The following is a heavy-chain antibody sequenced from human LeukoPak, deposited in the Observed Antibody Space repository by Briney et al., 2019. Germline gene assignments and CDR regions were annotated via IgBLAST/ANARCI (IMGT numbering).Heavy chain of an antibody. Sequence: SETLSLTCTVSGGSISSYYWSWIRQPPGKGLEWIGYIFYSGSTNYNPSLKSRVTISVDTSKSQFSLKLSSVTAADTAVYYCARGREVLRFLEWLLTFDYWGQGTLVTVSS. CDR2: IFYSGST. J-gene: IGHJ4*02. D-gene: IGHD3-3*01. CDR1: GGSISSYY. V-gene: IGHV4-59*01. CDR3: ARGREVLRFLEWLLTFDY.